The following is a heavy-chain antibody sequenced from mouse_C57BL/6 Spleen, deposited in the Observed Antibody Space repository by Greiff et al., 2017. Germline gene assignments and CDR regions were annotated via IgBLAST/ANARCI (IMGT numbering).Heavy chain of an antibody. CDR1: GYSITSGYY. J-gene: IGHJ1*03. V-gene: IGHV3-6*01. CDR2: IRYDGST. Sequence: EVKLLESGPGLVKPSQSLSLTCSVTGYSITSGYYWNWIRQFPGNKLEWMGYIRYDGSTNYNPSLKNQISITRDTSKNQFFLKLNSVTTEDTATYYCAREEGITTVVAPYFDVWGTGTTVTVSS. D-gene: IGHD1-1*01. CDR3: AREEGITTVVAPYFDV.